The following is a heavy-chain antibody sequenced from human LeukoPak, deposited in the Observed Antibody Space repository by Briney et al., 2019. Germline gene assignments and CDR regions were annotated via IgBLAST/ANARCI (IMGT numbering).Heavy chain of an antibody. CDR2: ISSRGTII. CDR3: ARDIVAFDY. CDR1: GFTFSSFE. J-gene: IGHJ4*02. Sequence: PGGSLRLSCAASGFTFSSFEMNWVRQAPGRGLEWVSYISSRGTIIYYADSVKGRFTISRDNAKNSLYLQMNSLRAEDTAVYYCARDIVAFDYWGQGTLVTVSS. D-gene: IGHD5-12*01. V-gene: IGHV3-48*03.